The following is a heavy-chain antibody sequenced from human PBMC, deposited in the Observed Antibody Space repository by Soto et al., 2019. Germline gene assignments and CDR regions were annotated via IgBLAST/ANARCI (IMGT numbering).Heavy chain of an antibody. V-gene: IGHV3-7*05. CDR1: GFTFSSYW. D-gene: IGHD3-3*01. Sequence: GGSLRLSCAASGFTFSSYWMSWVRQAPGKGLEWVANIKQDGSEKYYVDSVKGRFTISRDNAKNSLYLQMNSLRAEDTAVYYCARTFPWNYDFWSGPLDFWGQGTLVTVSS. J-gene: IGHJ4*02. CDR3: ARTFPWNYDFWSGPLDF. CDR2: IKQDGSEK.